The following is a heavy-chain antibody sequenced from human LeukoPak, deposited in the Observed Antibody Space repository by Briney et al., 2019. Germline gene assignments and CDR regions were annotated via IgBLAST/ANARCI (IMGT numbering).Heavy chain of an antibody. CDR2: ISGSGGST. Sequence: GGSLRLSGAASGSTSSSYAMSWVRQAPGKGLEWVSAISGSGGSTYYADSVKGRFTISRDNSKNTLYLQMNSLRAEDTAVYYCAKDLRGEEYSSSWVFDYWGQGTLVTVSS. D-gene: IGHD6-6*01. J-gene: IGHJ4*02. V-gene: IGHV3-23*01. CDR1: GSTSSSYA. CDR3: AKDLRGEEYSSSWVFDY.